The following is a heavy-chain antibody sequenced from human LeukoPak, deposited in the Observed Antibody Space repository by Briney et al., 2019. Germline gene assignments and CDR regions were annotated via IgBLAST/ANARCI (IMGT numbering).Heavy chain of an antibody. Sequence: PSETLSLACAVSGYSISSGYYWGWIRQPPGKGLEWIGTIYHSGSAYYNPSLKSRVTMSVATSKNQFSLNLSSVTAADAALYYCSRHTGGYTYGLVYWGQGTLVTVSS. J-gene: IGHJ4*02. CDR3: SRHTGGYTYGLVY. CDR2: IYHSGSA. V-gene: IGHV4-38-2*01. CDR1: GYSISSGYY. D-gene: IGHD5-18*01.